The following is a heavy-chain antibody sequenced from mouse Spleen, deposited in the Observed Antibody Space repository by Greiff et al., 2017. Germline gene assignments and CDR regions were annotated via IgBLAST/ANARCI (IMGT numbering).Heavy chain of an antibody. J-gene: IGHJ4*01. CDR1: GYTFTSYW. V-gene: IGHV1S81*02. CDR2: INPSNGRT. D-gene: IGHD4-1*01. Sequence: VQVVESGAELVKPGASVKLSCKASGYTFTSYWMHWVKQRPGQGLEWIGEINPSNGRTNYNEKFKSKATLTVDKSSSTAYMQLSSLTSEDSAVYYCARKKLGLYAMDYWGQGTSVTVSS. CDR3: ARKKLGLYAMDY.